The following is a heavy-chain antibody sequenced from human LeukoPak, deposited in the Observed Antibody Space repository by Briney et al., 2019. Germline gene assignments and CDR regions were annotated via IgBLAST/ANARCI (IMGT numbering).Heavy chain of an antibody. CDR1: GFTFSDYA. CDR2: ISKDGSDK. D-gene: IGHD5-24*01. J-gene: IGHJ4*02. V-gene: IGHV3-30-3*01. Sequence: GGSLRLSCAASGFTFSDYAMHWVRQAPGKGLEWVAVISKDGSDKYYPGSVRGRFTISRDNSKNTLYLQMNSLRAEDTAVYYCARDPRDGYNKFDYWGQGTLVTVSS. CDR3: ARDPRDGYNKFDY.